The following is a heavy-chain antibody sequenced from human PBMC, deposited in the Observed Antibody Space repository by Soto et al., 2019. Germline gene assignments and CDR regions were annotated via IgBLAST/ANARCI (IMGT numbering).Heavy chain of an antibody. Sequence: RKISCKASGYSFSSYWIGWVRHMPGKGLEWMGVIYPDDSDTRYSPSFQGQVTISADKSTSTAYLQWASLKASDTAMYYCARLYYYDSSGYHSNYYYYYGMDVWGQGTTVTVSS. CDR3: ARLYYYDSSGYHSNYYYYYGMDV. D-gene: IGHD3-22*01. J-gene: IGHJ6*02. CDR2: IYPDDSDT. CDR1: GYSFSSYW. V-gene: IGHV5-51*01.